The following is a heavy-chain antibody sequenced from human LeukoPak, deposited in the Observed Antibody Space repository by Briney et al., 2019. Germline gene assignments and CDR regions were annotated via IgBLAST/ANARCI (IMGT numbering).Heavy chain of an antibody. CDR1: GYTFPSYT. CDR3: ARQAAAGPKFDC. J-gene: IGHJ4*02. CDR2: INIANGNT. D-gene: IGHD6-13*01. V-gene: IGHV1-3*04. Sequence: GASVKVSCNASGYTFPSYTMHWVRQAPGQRLEWMGWINIANGNTRYSQKFQDRVTITRDTSASTAYVDLSSLTSEDTAVYYCARQAAAGPKFDCWGQGTLVTVSS.